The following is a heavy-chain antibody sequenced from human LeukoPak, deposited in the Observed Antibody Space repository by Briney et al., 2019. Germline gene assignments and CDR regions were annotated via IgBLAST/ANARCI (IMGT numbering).Heavy chain of an antibody. CDR1: GGSIISYY. D-gene: IGHD3-3*01. Sequence: SETLSLTCTDSGGSIISYYWSWIRQPAGKGLEWIGRIYTSGSTNYNPSLKSRVTMSIDTSKNQFSLKLTSVTAADTAVYYCAGVSRFLEWPDYWGQGTLVTVSS. CDR2: IYTSGST. V-gene: IGHV4-4*07. J-gene: IGHJ4*02. CDR3: AGVSRFLEWPDY.